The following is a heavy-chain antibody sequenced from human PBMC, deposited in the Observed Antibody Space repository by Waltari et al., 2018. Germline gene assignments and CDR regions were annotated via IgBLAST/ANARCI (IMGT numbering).Heavy chain of an antibody. D-gene: IGHD6-6*01. J-gene: IGHJ3*02. CDR1: GFTFSSYA. Sequence: EVQLLESGGGLVQPGGSLRLSCAASGFTFSSYAMSWVRQAPGKGLEWVSVIYSGGSSYYADSVKGRFTISRDNSKNTLYLQMNSLRAEDTAVYYCARARIAARRVGAFDIWGQGTMVTVSS. CDR3: ARARIAARRVGAFDI. CDR2: IYSGGSS. V-gene: IGHV3-23*03.